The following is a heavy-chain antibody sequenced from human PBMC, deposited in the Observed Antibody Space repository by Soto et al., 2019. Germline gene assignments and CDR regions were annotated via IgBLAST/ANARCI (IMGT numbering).Heavy chain of an antibody. CDR2: INPYNGKK. J-gene: IGHJ4*02. CDR3: ARDRRGTRSTSFGSQYFDS. V-gene: IGHV1-18*04. CDR1: GYTFTRDG. Sequence: QVQLVQSGAEVKKTGASVQVSCKTSGYTFTRDGISWVRQAPGQGLEWMAWINPYNGKKQFAEKFQGRITLTTDTLTNTVYLEMTSLTSDDTAVYYCARDRRGTRSTSFGSQYFDSWGQGTLVTVSS. D-gene: IGHD2-2*01.